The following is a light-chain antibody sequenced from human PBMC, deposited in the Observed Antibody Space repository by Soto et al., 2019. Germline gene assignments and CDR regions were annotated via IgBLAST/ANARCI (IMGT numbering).Light chain of an antibody. CDR3: QQSYSTLVT. V-gene: IGKV1-39*01. J-gene: IGKJ3*01. Sequence: DIQLTQSPSSLSASXXDRVXITCRASQNISIFLNWYQQKPGKAPXLLIYTASDLDTGVPSRISGGGSGTEFTLSISSLQPEDFATYYCQQSYSTLVTFGPGTRWIS. CDR1: QNISIF. CDR2: TAS.